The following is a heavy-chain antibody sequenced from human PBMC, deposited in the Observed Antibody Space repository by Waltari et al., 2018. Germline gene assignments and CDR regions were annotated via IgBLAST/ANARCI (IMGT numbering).Heavy chain of an antibody. CDR1: GYTFTDYY. V-gene: IGHV1-2*06. Sequence: QVQLVQSGAEVKKPGASVKVSCKASGYTFTDYYLHWVRHAPGQGLEWMGRINPNSGGTGHAQKFQGRVAMTRDTSSNTAYMELSRRHADDTAGVYCGRGGDAEGGGDPGGQGTRLTVSS. CDR2: INPNSGGT. CDR3: GRGGDAEGGGDP. J-gene: IGHJ5*02. D-gene: IGHD1-26*01.